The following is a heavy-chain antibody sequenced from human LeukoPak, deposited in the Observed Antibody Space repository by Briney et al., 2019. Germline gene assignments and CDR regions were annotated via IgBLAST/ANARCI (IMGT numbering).Heavy chain of an antibody. CDR1: GESLSGYY. J-gene: IGHJ6*02. D-gene: IGHD2-21*02. CDR2: INDSGTT. Sequence: SGTLSLTCAVYGESLSGYYWSWIRQSPGKGLEWIGEINDSGTTNYNPSLKSRVTISIDSSKNQFSLKLSSVTAADTAVYYCARGASCGGDCYWEDHYYYGTDVWGQGTTVTVSS. CDR3: ARGASCGGDCYWEDHYYYGTDV. V-gene: IGHV4-34*01.